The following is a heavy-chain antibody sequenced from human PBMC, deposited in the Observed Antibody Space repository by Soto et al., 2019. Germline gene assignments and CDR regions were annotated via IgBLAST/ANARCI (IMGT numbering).Heavy chain of an antibody. D-gene: IGHD6-19*01. V-gene: IGHV3-48*03. J-gene: IGHJ2*01. CDR1: GFTFSSYD. CDR3: ARGGIGSSGWHIYWYFDL. Sequence: GGSLRLSCAASGFTFSSYDMNWVRQAPGKGLEWVSYISSSGSTIYYADSVKGRFTISRDNAKNSLYLQVNSLRAEDTAVYYCARGGIGSSGWHIYWYFDLWGRGTLVTVSS. CDR2: ISSSGSTI.